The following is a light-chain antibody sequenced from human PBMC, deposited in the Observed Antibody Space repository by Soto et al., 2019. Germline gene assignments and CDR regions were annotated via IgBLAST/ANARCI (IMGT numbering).Light chain of an antibody. CDR2: GAS. Sequence: EIVLTQSPGTLSLSPGERATLSCRASQSVSSSYLAWYQQKPGQAPRLLIYGASSRATGIPDRFSGSGSGTDFTLTISRLEPEEFAVYYCQQYGSSPQTFGQGTNVEI. CDR1: QSVSSSY. J-gene: IGKJ1*01. V-gene: IGKV3-20*01. CDR3: QQYGSSPQT.